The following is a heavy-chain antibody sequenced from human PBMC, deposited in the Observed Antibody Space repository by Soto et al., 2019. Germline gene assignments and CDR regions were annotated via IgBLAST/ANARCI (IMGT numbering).Heavy chain of an antibody. V-gene: IGHV1-18*01. D-gene: IGHD2-2*02. CDR2: ISAYNGNT. J-gene: IGHJ6*03. CDR3: ARDIYTESLRPGLSQDKSRERWSRTYYYYYYMDV. Sequence: ASVKVSCKASGYTFTSYGISWVRQAPGQGLEWMGWISAYNGNTNYAQKLQGRVTMTTDTSTSTAYMELRSLRSDDTAVYYCARDIYTESLRPGLSQDKSRERWSRTYYYYYYMDVWGKGTTVTVSS. CDR1: GYTFTSYG.